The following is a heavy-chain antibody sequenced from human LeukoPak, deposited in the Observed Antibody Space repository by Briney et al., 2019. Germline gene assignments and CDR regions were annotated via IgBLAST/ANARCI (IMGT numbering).Heavy chain of an antibody. D-gene: IGHD1-1*01. CDR2: INWNGGST. Sequence: GGSLRLSCAASGFTFDDYGMSWVRQALGKWLEWVSGINWNGGSTGYADSVKGRFTISRDNAKKSLYLQMNRLRAEDTALYYCASIYGLEGYCGQGTLVTVSS. CDR1: GFTFDDYG. CDR3: ASIYGLEGY. J-gene: IGHJ4*02. V-gene: IGHV3-20*04.